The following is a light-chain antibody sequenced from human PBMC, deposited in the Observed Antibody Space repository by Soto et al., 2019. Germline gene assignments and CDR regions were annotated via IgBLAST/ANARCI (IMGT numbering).Light chain of an antibody. J-gene: IGLJ1*01. V-gene: IGLV3-21*02. CDR2: DDA. Sequence: SYELAQPPSVSVAPGQTARITCGGNNIGSQGVHWYQQKPGQAPVLVVYDDADRPSGVPERFSGSKSGNMATLTISRVEAGDEADYYCQVCESNSVFVFGIGTKVTVL. CDR3: QVCESNSVFV. CDR1: NIGSQG.